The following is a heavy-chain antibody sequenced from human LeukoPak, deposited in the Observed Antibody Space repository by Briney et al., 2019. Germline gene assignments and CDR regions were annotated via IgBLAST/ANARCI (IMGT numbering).Heavy chain of an antibody. CDR2: IYSGGST. D-gene: IGHD4-23*01. J-gene: IGHJ4*02. CDR3: ARGSHDYGGNSDY. Sequence: GGSLRLSCAASGFTVSSNYMSWVRQAPGKGLEWVSVIYSGGSTYYADSVKGRFTISRDNSKNTLYLQMNSLRAEGTAVYYCARGSHDYGGNSDYWGQGTLVTVSS. V-gene: IGHV3-53*01. CDR1: GFTVSSNY.